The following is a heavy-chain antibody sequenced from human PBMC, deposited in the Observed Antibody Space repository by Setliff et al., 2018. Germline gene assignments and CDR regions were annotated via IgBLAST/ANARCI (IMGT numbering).Heavy chain of an antibody. D-gene: IGHD3-10*01. Sequence: GGSLRLSCAASGFTFSSYAMHWVRQAPGKGLEWVAVISYDGSNKYYADSVKGRFTISRDNSKNTLYLQMNSLRAEDTAVYYCARDFPGTVSYIYYFDYWGQGTLVTVSS. CDR2: ISYDGSNK. J-gene: IGHJ4*02. CDR1: GFTFSSYA. V-gene: IGHV3-30-3*01. CDR3: ARDFPGTVSYIYYFDY.